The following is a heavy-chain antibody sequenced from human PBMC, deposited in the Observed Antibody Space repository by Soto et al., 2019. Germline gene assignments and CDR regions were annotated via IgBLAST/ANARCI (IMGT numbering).Heavy chain of an antibody. CDR2: ISWNSGCI. V-gene: IGHV3-9*01. J-gene: IGHJ4*02. CDR1: GFTFDDYA. CDR3: AKDMKAVAGDPFFDY. Sequence: GGSLRLSCAASGFTFDDYAMHWVRQAPGKGLEWVSGISWNSGCIGYADSVKGRFTISRDNAKNSLYLQMNSLRAEDTALYYCAKDMKAVAGDPFFDYWGQGTLVTVSS. D-gene: IGHD6-19*01.